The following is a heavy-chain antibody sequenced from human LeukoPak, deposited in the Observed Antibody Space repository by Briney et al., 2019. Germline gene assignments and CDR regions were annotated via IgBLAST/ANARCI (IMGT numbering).Heavy chain of an antibody. Sequence: KPSETLSLTCAVYGGSFSGYYWSWIRQPPGKGLEWIGEINHSGSTNYNPSLKSRVTISVDTSKNQFSLKLSSVTAADTAVYYYARSARPRWLQLGSAFDIWGQGTMVTVSS. CDR3: ARSARPRWLQLGSAFDI. CDR2: INHSGST. V-gene: IGHV4-34*01. J-gene: IGHJ3*02. CDR1: GGSFSGYY. D-gene: IGHD5-24*01.